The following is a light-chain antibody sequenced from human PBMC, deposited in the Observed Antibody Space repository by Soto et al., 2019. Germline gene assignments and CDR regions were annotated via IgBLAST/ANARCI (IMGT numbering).Light chain of an antibody. CDR3: SSYTSSSTPYV. V-gene: IGLV2-14*01. Sequence: QSVLTQPASVSGSPGQSITISRTGTSSDVGGYNYVSWYQQHPGKAPKLMIYDVSNRPSGVSNRFSGSKSGNTASLTISGLQAEVEADYYCSSYTSSSTPYVFGTGTKVTVL. J-gene: IGLJ1*01. CDR1: SSDVGGYNY. CDR2: DVS.